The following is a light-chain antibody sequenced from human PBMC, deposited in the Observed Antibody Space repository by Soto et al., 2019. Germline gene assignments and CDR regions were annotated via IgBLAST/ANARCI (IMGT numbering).Light chain of an antibody. CDR2: GAS. CDR1: QTVRNNY. Sequence: VLTQSPCTLSVSPLERSTLSCRASQTVRNNYLAWYQQKPGQAPRLLIYGASSRATGIPDRFSGSGSGADFTLTIRRLEPEDFAVYFCQQYDTSPPRRTFGPGTKVDIK. CDR3: QQYDTSPPRRT. V-gene: IGKV3-20*01. J-gene: IGKJ1*01.